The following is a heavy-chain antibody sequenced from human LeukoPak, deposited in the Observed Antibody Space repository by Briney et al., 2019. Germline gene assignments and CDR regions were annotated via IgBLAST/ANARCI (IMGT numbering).Heavy chain of an antibody. D-gene: IGHD3-22*01. J-gene: IGHJ5*02. V-gene: IGHV4-59*01. CDR1: GDSLSNYY. CDR3: ARASALVYDSSGYYPDWFDP. Sequence: SETLSLTCSVSGDSLSNYYWTWMRQPPGKGLEWVGYIYYTGSPNYNPSLTSRVTISVDTSKNQFSLKLSSVTAADTAVYYCARASALVYDSSGYYPDWFDPWGQGTLVTVSS. CDR2: IYYTGSP.